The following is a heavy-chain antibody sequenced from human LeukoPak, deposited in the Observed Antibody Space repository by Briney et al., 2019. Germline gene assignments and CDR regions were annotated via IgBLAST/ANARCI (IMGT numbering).Heavy chain of an antibody. J-gene: IGHJ4*02. CDR3: ARRGIIAVAGKEFDY. Sequence: SETLSLTCTVSGGSISSSSYYWGWIRQPPGKGLEWIGSIYYSGSTYYNPSLKSRVTISGDTSKNQFSLKLSSVTAADTAVYYCARRGIIAVAGKEFDYWGQGTLVTVSS. V-gene: IGHV4-39*01. CDR2: IYYSGST. CDR1: GGSISSSSYY. D-gene: IGHD6-19*01.